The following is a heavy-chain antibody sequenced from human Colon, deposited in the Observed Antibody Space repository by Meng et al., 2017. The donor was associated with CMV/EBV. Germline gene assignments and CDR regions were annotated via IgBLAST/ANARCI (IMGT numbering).Heavy chain of an antibody. V-gene: IGHV3-23*01. CDR2: ISGGGGST. CDR1: GFTFSSYA. J-gene: IGHJ4*02. Sequence: GESLKISCAASGFTFSSYAMSWVRQVPGKGLEWVSGISGGGGSTYYADSVRGRFTISRDNSKNTLYLQMNSLRAEDTALYYCAKAGGFDFWSGYSSTPFDFRGQGTLVTVSS. CDR3: AKAGGFDFWSGYSSTPFDF. D-gene: IGHD3-3*01.